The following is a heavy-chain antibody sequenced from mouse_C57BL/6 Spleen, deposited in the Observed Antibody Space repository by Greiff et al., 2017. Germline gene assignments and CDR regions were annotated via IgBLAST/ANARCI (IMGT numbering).Heavy chain of an antibody. J-gene: IGHJ2*01. CDR1: GYSFTGYY. CDR3: YRLETPDLYF. Sequence: VQLKQSGPELVKPGASVKISCKASGYSFTGYYMHWVKQSHGNILDWIGYIYPSNGVSSYNQKFKGKATLTVDKSSSTAYMELRSLTSEDSAFYDCYRLETPDLYFLGQGPTLPVSS. D-gene: IGHD2-12*01. V-gene: IGHV1-31*01. CDR2: IYPSNGVS.